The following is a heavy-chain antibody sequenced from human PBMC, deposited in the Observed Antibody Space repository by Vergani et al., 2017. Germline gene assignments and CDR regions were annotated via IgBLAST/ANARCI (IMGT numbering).Heavy chain of an antibody. CDR2: IDPSDSYT. J-gene: IGHJ4*02. CDR3: ARGGNPGSGWSIDY. CDR1: GYSFPSYW. D-gene: IGHD6-19*01. Sequence: EVQLVQSGAEVKKPGESLRISCKGSGYSFPSYWITWVRQRPGKGLEWMGKIDPSDSYTNYSPSFQGHVAISADKSISTAYLQWSSLKASDTAMYYCARGGNPGSGWSIDYGGQGTLVTVSS. V-gene: IGHV5-10-1*03.